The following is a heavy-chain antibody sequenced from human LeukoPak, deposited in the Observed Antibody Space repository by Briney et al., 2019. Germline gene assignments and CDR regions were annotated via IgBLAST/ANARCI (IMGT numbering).Heavy chain of an antibody. J-gene: IGHJ4*02. CDR1: GGSFSGYY. D-gene: IGHD3-16*01. CDR3: ARESYGGDY. CDR2: INHSGST. V-gene: IGHV4-34*01. Sequence: SETLSLTCAVYGGSFSGYYWSWIRQPPGKGLEWIGEINHSGSTNYNPSLKSRVTISVDTSKTQFSLKLSSVTAADTAVYYCARESYGGDYWGQGTLVTVSS.